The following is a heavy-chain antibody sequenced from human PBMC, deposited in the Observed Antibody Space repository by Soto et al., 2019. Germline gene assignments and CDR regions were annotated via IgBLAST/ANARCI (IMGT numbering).Heavy chain of an antibody. CDR2: IYYSGIT. J-gene: IGHJ3*02. V-gene: IGHV4-61*01. D-gene: IGHD2-2*02. CDR1: GGSISSGSYY. Sequence: SETLALIRSVSGGSISSGSYYWSWIRKPPGKGLEWIGYIYYSGITNYNASLKSRVTISVDTSKNQFYLKLSSVSAADTAVYYSARDLIPTSPNAFDIWGQGRIVTLS. CDR3: ARDLIPTSPNAFDI.